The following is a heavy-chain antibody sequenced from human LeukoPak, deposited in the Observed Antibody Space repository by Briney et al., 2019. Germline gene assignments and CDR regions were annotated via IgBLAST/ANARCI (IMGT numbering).Heavy chain of an antibody. J-gene: IGHJ6*03. D-gene: IGHD6-6*01. CDR3: ARGVAARPNYYYYMDV. CDR1: GGSISSYY. Sequence: PSETLSLTCTVSGGSISSYYWSWIRQPAGKGLEWIGRIYTSGSTNYNPSLKSRVTMSVDTSKNQFSLKLSSVTAADTAVYYCARGVAARPNYYYYMDVWGKGTTVTVSS. V-gene: IGHV4-4*07. CDR2: IYTSGST.